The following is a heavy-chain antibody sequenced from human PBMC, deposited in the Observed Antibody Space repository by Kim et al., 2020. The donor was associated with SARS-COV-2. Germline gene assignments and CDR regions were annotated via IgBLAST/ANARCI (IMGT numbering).Heavy chain of an antibody. CDR1: GGTFSSYA. CDR2: IIPIFGTA. CDR3: ARVPGGVDILTGYYNNWFDP. V-gene: IGHV1-69*13. J-gene: IGHJ5*02. Sequence: SVKVSCKASGGTFSSYAISWVRQAQRQVPEWMGGIIPIFGTANYAQKFQGRVTITADESTSTAYMELSSLRSEDTAVYYCARVPGGVDILTGYYNNWFDPWGQGTLVTVSS. D-gene: IGHD3-9*01.